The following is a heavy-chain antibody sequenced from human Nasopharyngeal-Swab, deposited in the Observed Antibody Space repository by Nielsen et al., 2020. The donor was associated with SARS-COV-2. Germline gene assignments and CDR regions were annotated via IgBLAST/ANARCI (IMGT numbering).Heavy chain of an antibody. CDR1: GFLFSASA. CDR2: IGDKDHNYAT. J-gene: IGHJ4*02. CDR3: TTDFYFDY. V-gene: IGHV3-73*01. Sequence: GGSLRLSCAASGFLFSASAIPWVRQASGKGLDWVVRIGDKDHNYATTYGASVQGRFPISRDDSKNTAFLQMDSLKTEDTALYYCTTDFYFDYWGQGTLVTVSS.